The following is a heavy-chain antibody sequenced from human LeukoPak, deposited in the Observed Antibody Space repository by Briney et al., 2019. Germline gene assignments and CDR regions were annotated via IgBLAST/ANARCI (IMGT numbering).Heavy chain of an antibody. D-gene: IGHD5-24*01. CDR2: IYYSGST. Sequence: SETLSLTCTVSGGSISGSSYYWGWIRQPPGKGLEWIGSIYYSGSTYYNPSLKSRVTISVDTSKNQFSLKLSSVTAADTAVYYCARGRWLHPLDYWGQGTLVTVSS. V-gene: IGHV4-39*07. J-gene: IGHJ4*02. CDR1: GGSISGSSYY. CDR3: ARGRWLHPLDY.